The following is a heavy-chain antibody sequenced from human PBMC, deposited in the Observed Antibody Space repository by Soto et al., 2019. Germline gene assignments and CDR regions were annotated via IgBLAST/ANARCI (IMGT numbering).Heavy chain of an antibody. J-gene: IGHJ4*02. Sequence: SATLSRTCTVSCGSISSYYWSWIRQPPGKGLEWIGYIYYSGSTNYNPSLKSRVTISVDTSKNQFSLRLSSVTAADPAVYYCARGGLLPDYWGQGTLVTVSS. CDR1: CGSISSYY. D-gene: IGHD6-19*01. V-gene: IGHV4-59*12. CDR2: IYYSGST. CDR3: ARGGLLPDY.